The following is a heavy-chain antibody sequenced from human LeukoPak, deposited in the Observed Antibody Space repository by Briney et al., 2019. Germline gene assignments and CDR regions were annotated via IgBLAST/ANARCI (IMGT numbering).Heavy chain of an antibody. V-gene: IGHV3-48*01. CDR1: GFTFSSYS. CDR3: ARDLDSSSSGYFQH. D-gene: IGHD6-6*01. CDR2: VSSSSTI. J-gene: IGHJ1*01. Sequence: SGGSLRLSCAASGFTFSSYSMNWVRQAPGKGLEWVSYVSSSSTIYYADSVKGRFTISRDNAKNSLYLQMNSLRAEDTAVYYCARDLDSSSSGYFQHWGQGTLVTVSS.